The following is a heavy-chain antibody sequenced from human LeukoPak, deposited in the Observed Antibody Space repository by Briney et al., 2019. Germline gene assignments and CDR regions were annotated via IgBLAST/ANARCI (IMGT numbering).Heavy chain of an antibody. V-gene: IGHV3-33*08. D-gene: IGHD3-22*01. Sequence: PGGSLRLSCAASGFTFSSYAMSWVRQAPGKGLEWVAVIWYDGSNKYYADSVKGRFTISRDNSKNTLYLQMNSLRAEDTAVYYCARDSDSSGCSPDYWGQGTLVTVSS. CDR1: GFTFSSYA. J-gene: IGHJ4*02. CDR3: ARDSDSSGCSPDY. CDR2: IWYDGSNK.